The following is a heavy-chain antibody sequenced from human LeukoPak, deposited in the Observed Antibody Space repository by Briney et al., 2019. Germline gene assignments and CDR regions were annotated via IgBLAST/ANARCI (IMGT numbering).Heavy chain of an antibody. CDR2: IYHSGST. CDR3: ARPRGAAHPRYFQH. J-gene: IGHJ1*01. Sequence: SETLSLTCAVSGASISSGGYSWSWIRQPPGKGLEWIGYIYHSGSTYYNPSLRSRVTLSVDTSKNQFSLKLSSVTAADTAVYYCARPRGAAHPRYFQHWGQGTLVTVSS. CDR1: GASISSGGYS. D-gene: IGHD3-10*01. V-gene: IGHV4-30-2*01.